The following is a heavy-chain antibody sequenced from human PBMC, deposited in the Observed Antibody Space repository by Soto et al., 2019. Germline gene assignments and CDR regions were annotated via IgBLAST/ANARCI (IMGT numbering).Heavy chain of an antibody. CDR3: ARHGYTSGRTYFDY. J-gene: IGHJ4*02. CDR1: GGSIGSSSYY. D-gene: IGHD6-19*01. V-gene: IGHV4-39*01. Sequence: QLQLQESGPGLVKPSETLSLTCTVSGGSIGSSSYYWGWIRQPPGKGLEWIGSIYDRGSTYSNPSLTSRLTTSVDTSKHQFSLKLTSVTAADTAVYYCARHGYTSGRTYFDYWGQGTLVTVSS. CDR2: IYDRGST.